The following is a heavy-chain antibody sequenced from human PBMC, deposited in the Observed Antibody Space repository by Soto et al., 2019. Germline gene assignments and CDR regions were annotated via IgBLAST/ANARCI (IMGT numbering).Heavy chain of an antibody. D-gene: IGHD6-19*01. J-gene: IGHJ4*02. CDR2: IYYSGST. CDR1: GGSISSYY. CDR3: AGKGHSSGWYSGPGPFDY. Sequence: SETLSLTCTVSGGSISSYYWSWIRQPPGKGLEWIGYIYYSGSTNYNPSLKSRVTISVDTSKNQFSLKLSSVTAADTAGYYGAGKGHSSGWYSGPGPFDYWGQGTLVTVSS. V-gene: IGHV4-59*01.